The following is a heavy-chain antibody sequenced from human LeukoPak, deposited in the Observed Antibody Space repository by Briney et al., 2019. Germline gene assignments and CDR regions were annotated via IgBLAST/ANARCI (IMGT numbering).Heavy chain of an antibody. CDR2: IDHSGST. Sequence: PSETLSLTCAVYGGSFSGFYWNWIRQPPGKGLEWIGEIDHSGSTNYNPSLKSRVTISVDRANNQFSLKLSSVTAADTAVYYCARVPSLPDYDYVWGSYRFHAFDIWGQGTMVTVSS. D-gene: IGHD3-16*02. CDR1: GGSFSGFY. V-gene: IGHV4-34*01. J-gene: IGHJ3*02. CDR3: ARVPSLPDYDYVWGSYRFHAFDI.